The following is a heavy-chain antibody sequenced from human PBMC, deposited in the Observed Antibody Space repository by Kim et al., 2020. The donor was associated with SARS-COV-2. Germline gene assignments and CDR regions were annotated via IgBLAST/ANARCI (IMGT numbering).Heavy chain of an antibody. J-gene: IGHJ4*02. CDR2: IYYSGST. Sequence: SETLSLTCTVSGGSISSGDYYWSWILQPPGKGLEWIGYIYYSGSTYYNPSLKSRVTISVDTSKNQFSLKLSSVTAADTAVYYCARAISSTWLVIRHFDYWGQGTLVTVSS. CDR3: ARAISSTWLVIRHFDY. D-gene: IGHD6-19*01. CDR1: GGSISSGDYY. V-gene: IGHV4-30-4*01.